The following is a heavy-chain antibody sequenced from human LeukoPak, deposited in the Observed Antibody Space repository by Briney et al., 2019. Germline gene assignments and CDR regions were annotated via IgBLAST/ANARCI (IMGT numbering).Heavy chain of an antibody. CDR3: TRENWHLDY. CDR2: IKQDGSEK. CDR1: GFSFSNYG. Sequence: GGTLRLSCTASGFSFSNYGMSWVRQAPGKGLEWVANIKQDGSEKYYVDSVKDRFTISRDNAKNSLYLQMNSLRAEDAAVYYCTRENWHLDYWGQGNLVTVSS. V-gene: IGHV3-7*01. J-gene: IGHJ4*02.